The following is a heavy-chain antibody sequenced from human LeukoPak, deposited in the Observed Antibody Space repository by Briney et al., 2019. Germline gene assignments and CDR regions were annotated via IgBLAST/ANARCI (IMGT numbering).Heavy chain of an antibody. CDR2: ISSSRSYI. CDR3: AGFIAAPYYFDY. D-gene: IGHD6-13*01. J-gene: IGHJ4*02. Sequence: GGSLRLSCAASGFTFSSYSMNWVRQAPGKGLEWVSFISSSRSYIYYADSVKGRFTISRDNAKNSLYLQMNSLRAEDTAVYYCAGFIAAPYYFDYWGRGTLVTVSS. V-gene: IGHV3-21*01. CDR1: GFTFSSYS.